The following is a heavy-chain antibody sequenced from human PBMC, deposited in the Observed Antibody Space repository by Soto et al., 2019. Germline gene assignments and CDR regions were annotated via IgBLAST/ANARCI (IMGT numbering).Heavy chain of an antibody. Sequence: SGPALGNRTQTLTLTCTFSGFSLSNTGVTLGWIRQPPGKALEWLALMYWHDDKRYNPSLRNRLTIAKDTSKNRVVLTLANVGPVDTATYFCAHSHFEILTGPFGSWGRGTLVTVSS. CDR3: AHSHFEILTGPFGS. CDR1: GFSLSNTGVT. V-gene: IGHV2-5*01. J-gene: IGHJ5*01. CDR2: MYWHDDK. D-gene: IGHD3-9*01.